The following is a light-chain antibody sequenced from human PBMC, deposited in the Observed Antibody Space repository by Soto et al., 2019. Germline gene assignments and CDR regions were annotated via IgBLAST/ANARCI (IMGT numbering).Light chain of an antibody. J-gene: IGLJ2*01. CDR1: SSDVGSYKF. CDR2: EVS. Sequence: QSVLTQPPSASGTPGQRVTISCTGTSSDVGSYKFVSWYQQHPGKAPKLMMYEVSKRPSGVPDRFSGSKSGNTASLTVSGLQAEDEADYFCSSYAGNYNVVFGGGTKLTVL. V-gene: IGLV2-8*01. CDR3: SSYAGNYNVV.